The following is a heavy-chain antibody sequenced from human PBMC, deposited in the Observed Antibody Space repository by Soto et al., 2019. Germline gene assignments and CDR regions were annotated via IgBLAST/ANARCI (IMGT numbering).Heavy chain of an antibody. CDR1: GGSIKSDYY. CDR2: KYYSGAT. CDR3: ARGRPNYFYYGLDV. V-gene: IGHV4-30-4*01. J-gene: IGHJ6*02. Sequence: SETLSLTGTVSGGSIKSDYYWAWVRQPPGGGLQWMGYKYYSGATDSDPSLEARVSFSVDTSKNQFFLNLTSVTVADTAVYYCARGRPNYFYYGLDVWGPGIPVTVSS.